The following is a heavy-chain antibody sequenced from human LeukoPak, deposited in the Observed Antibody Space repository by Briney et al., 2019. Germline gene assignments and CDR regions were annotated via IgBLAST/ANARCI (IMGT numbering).Heavy chain of an antibody. Sequence: GGSLGLSCAASGFTFSIYSMNWVRQAPGKGLEWVSSISSSGTNKYYADSVKGRFTISRDNAKNSLYLQMNSLRAEDTAVYYCASGSYDTRRYDYWGQGILVTVTS. CDR3: ASGSYDTRRYDY. CDR1: GFTFSIYS. J-gene: IGHJ4*02. CDR2: ISSSGTNK. V-gene: IGHV3-21*06. D-gene: IGHD1-26*01.